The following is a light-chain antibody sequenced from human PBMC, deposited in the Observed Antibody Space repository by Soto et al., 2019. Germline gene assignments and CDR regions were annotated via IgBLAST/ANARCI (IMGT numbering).Light chain of an antibody. CDR2: ANI. CDR3: QSYDSTLSARYV. Sequence: QSVLTQPPSVSGAPGQRVTISCTGSSSNIGAGYDVHWYQQRPGAAPKLLISANINRPSGVPDRFSGSKSGTSASLAITGLQAEDEGDYYCQSYDSTLSARYVFGTGTKVTVL. V-gene: IGLV1-40*01. J-gene: IGLJ1*01. CDR1: SSNIGAGYD.